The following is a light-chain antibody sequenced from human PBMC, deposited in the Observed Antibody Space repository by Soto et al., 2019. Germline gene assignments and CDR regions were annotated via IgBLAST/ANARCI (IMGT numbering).Light chain of an antibody. CDR2: GAS. CDR3: QQYHTYYT. CDR1: QSVNIY. J-gene: IGKJ2*01. V-gene: IGKV3D-15*01. Sequence: EIVMTQSPATLSVSPGERATLSCRASQSVNIYLAWYQQKPGQAPRLLIFGASYRATGIPARFSGSGSGTEFNLTISSLQSDDFASYYCQQYHTYYTFGQGTRVEIK.